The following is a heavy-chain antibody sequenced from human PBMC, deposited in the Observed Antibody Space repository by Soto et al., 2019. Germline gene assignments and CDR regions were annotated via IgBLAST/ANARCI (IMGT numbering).Heavy chain of an antibody. CDR1: GGSFSGYY. CDR2: INHSGST. Sequence: PSETLSLTCAVYGGSFSGYYWSWIRQPPGKGLEWIGEINHSGSTNYNPSLKSRVTISVDTSKNQFSLKLSSVTAADTAVYYCARERGYSGYAYYYYYYYMDVWGKGTTVTVSS. CDR3: ARERGYSGYAYYYYYYYMDV. D-gene: IGHD5-12*01. V-gene: IGHV4-34*01. J-gene: IGHJ6*03.